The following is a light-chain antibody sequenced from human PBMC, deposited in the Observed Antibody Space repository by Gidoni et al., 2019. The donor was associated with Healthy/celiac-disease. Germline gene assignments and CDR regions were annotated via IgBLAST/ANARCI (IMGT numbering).Light chain of an antibody. CDR2: AAS. Sequence: AIRMTQSPSSFSASTGDRVTITCRASQGISSYLAWYQQKPGKAPKLLLYAASTLQSGVPSRFSGSGSGTDFTLTISCLQSEDFATYYCQQYYSYPFTFXPXTKVXIK. J-gene: IGKJ3*01. CDR1: QGISSY. CDR3: QQYYSYPFT. V-gene: IGKV1-8*01.